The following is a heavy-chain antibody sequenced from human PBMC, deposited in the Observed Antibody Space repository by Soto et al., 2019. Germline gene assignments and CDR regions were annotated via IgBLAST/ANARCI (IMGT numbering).Heavy chain of an antibody. CDR1: GASITSGGFY. CDR3: ARGFSGGYLGNWFDP. V-gene: IGHV4-31*03. D-gene: IGHD3-22*01. Sequence: PSETLSLTCTVSGASITSGGFYWGWILQHPGKGLEWIGYIYYSGSTNYNPSLKSRVTISRDTSKNHFSLELSSVTAADTAIYYCARGFSGGYLGNWFDPWGQGTLVTVSS. J-gene: IGHJ5*02. CDR2: IYYSGST.